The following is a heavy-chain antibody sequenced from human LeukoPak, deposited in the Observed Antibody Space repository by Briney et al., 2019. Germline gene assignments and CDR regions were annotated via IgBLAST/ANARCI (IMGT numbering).Heavy chain of an antibody. V-gene: IGHV6-1*01. J-gene: IGHJ5*02. D-gene: IGHD3-10*01. CDR1: GDSVSSNSAA. CDR3: ARENLFSGGSPFDP. Sequence: SQTLSLTCAISGDSVSSNSAAWNCIRQSPSRGLEWLGRTYYRSKWYNDYAVSVKSRITINPDTSKNQFSLQLNSVTPEDTAVYYCARENLFSGGSPFDPWGQGSLVTVSS. CDR2: TYYRSKWYN.